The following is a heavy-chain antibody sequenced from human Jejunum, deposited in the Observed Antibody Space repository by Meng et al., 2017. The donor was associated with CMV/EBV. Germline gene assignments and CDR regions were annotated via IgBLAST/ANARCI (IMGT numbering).Heavy chain of an antibody. V-gene: IGHV3-23*01. J-gene: IGHJ6*02. D-gene: IGHD3-10*01. CDR3: AKVFRRPFRGWSSAGGDYYGMDV. Sequence: PGTGLEWVSPVHTGGLPTYFADSLKGRFTISRANSINTLFLQMNSLGPDDPAVYYCAKVFRRPFRGWSSAGGDYYGMDVWGQGTTVTVSS. CDR2: VHTGGLPT.